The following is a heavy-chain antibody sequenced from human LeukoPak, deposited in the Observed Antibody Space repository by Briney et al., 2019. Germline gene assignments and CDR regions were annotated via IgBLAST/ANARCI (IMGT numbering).Heavy chain of an antibody. V-gene: IGHV1-69*13. D-gene: IGHD6-19*01. J-gene: IGHJ4*02. CDR1: GGTFSSYA. CDR3: ARDRIAVAGTWDY. Sequence: SVKVSCKASGGTFSSYAISWVRQAPGQGLEWMGGIIPIFGTANYAQKFQGRVTITADESTSTAYMELSSLRSEDTAVYYCARDRIAVAGTWDYWGRGTLVTVSS. CDR2: IIPIFGTA.